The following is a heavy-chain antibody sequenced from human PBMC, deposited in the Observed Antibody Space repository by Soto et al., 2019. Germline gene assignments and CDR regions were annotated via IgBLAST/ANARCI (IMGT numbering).Heavy chain of an antibody. J-gene: IGHJ3*02. CDR2: IYYSGST. CDR3: ASDGARRAPINI. Sequence: SETLSLTCTVSGGSISSYYWSWIRQPPGKGLEWIGYIYYSGSTNYNPSLKSRVTISVDTPKNQFSLTLGSVTAADTAMYYCASDGARRAPINIWGPGTRVTVSS. CDR1: GGSISSYY. D-gene: IGHD2-21*01. V-gene: IGHV4-59*01.